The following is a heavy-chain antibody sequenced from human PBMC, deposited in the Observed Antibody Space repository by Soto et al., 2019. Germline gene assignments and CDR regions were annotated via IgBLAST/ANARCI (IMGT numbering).Heavy chain of an antibody. Sequence: EVQLLESGGGLVQPGGSLRLSCAASGFTFSSYALSWVRQAPGKGLEWVSAISGSGGSTYYADSVKGRFTISRDNSKNTLYLQMNSLRAEDTAVYYCAILIGGHLKYYFDYWGQGTLVTVSS. CDR3: AILIGGHLKYYFDY. J-gene: IGHJ4*02. V-gene: IGHV3-23*01. CDR2: ISGSGGST. CDR1: GFTFSSYA.